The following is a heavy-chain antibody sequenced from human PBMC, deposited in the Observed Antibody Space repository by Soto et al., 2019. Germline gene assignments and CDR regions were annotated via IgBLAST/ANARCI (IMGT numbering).Heavy chain of an antibody. D-gene: IGHD3-3*01. CDR2: IKSKTDGGTA. CDR1: GFTFSNAW. V-gene: IGHV3-15*01. Sequence: GGSLRLSCAASGFTFSNAWMSWVRQAPGKGLEWVGRIKSKTDGGTADYAAPVKGRFTISRDDSKNTLYLQMNSLKTEDTAVYYCTTDFGDFPYYYYMDVWGKGTTVTVSS. J-gene: IGHJ6*03. CDR3: TTDFGDFPYYYYMDV.